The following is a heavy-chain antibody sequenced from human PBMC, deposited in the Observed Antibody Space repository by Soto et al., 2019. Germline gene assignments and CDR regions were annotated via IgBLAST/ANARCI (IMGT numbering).Heavy chain of an antibody. CDR1: GFTFSSYG. Sequence: GGSLRLSCAASGFTFSSYGMHWVRQAPGKGLEWVAVISYDGSNKYYADSVKGRFTISRDNSKNTLYLQMNSLRAEDTAVYYCAKDGSTRGWELLLDYWGQGTLVTVSS. CDR2: ISYDGSNK. D-gene: IGHD1-26*01. J-gene: IGHJ4*02. V-gene: IGHV3-30*18. CDR3: AKDGSTRGWELLLDY.